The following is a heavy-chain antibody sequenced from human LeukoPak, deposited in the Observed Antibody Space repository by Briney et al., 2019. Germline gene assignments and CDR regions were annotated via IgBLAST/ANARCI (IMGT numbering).Heavy chain of an antibody. CDR1: GGSISSYY. CDR3: ARLAVWAGTSYDVFHI. Sequence: PSETLSLTCTGSGGSISSYYWGWIRQPPGKGLDWIGYIYYSGSTNYNPSLKNRVTISVDTSKNQFSLKLSSVTAADTAVYYCARLAVWAGTSYDVFHIWGQGTMVTVSS. V-gene: IGHV4-59*01. D-gene: IGHD6-19*01. J-gene: IGHJ3*02. CDR2: IYYSGST.